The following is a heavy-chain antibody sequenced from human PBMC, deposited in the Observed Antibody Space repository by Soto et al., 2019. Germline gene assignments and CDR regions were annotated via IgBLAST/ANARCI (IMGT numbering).Heavy chain of an antibody. CDR3: AREDRVTINGGRNY. D-gene: IGHD3-9*01. CDR2: VYYNGAT. J-gene: IGHJ4*02. CDR1: GGSISSSDFY. V-gene: IGHV4-39*02. Sequence: QLQLQESGPGLVKPSETLSLTCTVSGGSISSSDFYWGWIRQPPGEGLEWIGTVYYNGATQYNPSLKSRATISVDTSKNHFSLRLTSVTAADTAVYYCAREDRVTINGGRNYWGQGTLVTVSS.